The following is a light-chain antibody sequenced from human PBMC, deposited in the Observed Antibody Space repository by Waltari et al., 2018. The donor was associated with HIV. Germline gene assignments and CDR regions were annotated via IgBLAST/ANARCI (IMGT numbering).Light chain of an antibody. J-gene: IGLJ3*02. V-gene: IGLV2-23*02. CDR3: LTYVSKTSTWQ. CDR1: DIDIGSYNL. CDR2: DVS. Sequence: QSALTPPASVSGNPGQSVTLTCTGTDIDIGSYNLFSWFQQHPGKAPKLLIYDVSKRPSGVSSRFSGSKSGYFASLTISGLLTEDESSYYCLTYVSKTSTWQFGGGTYLTV.